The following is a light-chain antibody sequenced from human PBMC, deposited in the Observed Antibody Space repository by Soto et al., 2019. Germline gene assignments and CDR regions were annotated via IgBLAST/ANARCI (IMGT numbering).Light chain of an antibody. J-gene: IGKJ2*01. Sequence: IVMTQSTATLSVSPGERATLSCRASQSVSSNLAWYQQKPGQAPRLLIYGASTRATGIPARFSGSGSGTDFTLTISSLQSEDFAVYYCQQYNNWPYTFGQGTKVDIK. CDR1: QSVSSN. CDR3: QQYNNWPYT. V-gene: IGKV3-15*01. CDR2: GAS.